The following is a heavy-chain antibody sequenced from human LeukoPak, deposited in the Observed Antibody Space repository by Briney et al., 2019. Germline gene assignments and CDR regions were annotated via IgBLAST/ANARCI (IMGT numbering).Heavy chain of an antibody. J-gene: IGHJ4*02. CDR2: IIAIFGTA. Sequence: GASVKVSCKASGGTFSSYAISWVRQAPGQGLEWMGGIIAIFGTANYAQKFQGRVTITADESTSTAYMELSSLRSEDTAVYYCARAVAGHEIFDYWGQGALVTVSS. D-gene: IGHD6-19*01. CDR1: GGTFSSYA. V-gene: IGHV1-69*13. CDR3: ARAVAGHEIFDY.